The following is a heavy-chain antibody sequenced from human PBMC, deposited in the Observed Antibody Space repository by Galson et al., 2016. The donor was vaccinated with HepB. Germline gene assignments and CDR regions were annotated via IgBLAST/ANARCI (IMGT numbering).Heavy chain of an antibody. Sequence: QSGAEVKKSGESLKISCKASGSKFGYYWIGWVRQVPGKGLEWMGIFYPGDSDARYSPSFQGQVTFTADESTSTASLQWTSLQPADTALYYCARQDQLASRHWYFDVWGRGTLLTVSS. J-gene: IGHJ2*01. CDR3: ARQDQLASRHWYFDV. CDR2: FYPGDSDA. CDR1: GSKFGYYW. D-gene: IGHD1-1*01. V-gene: IGHV5-51*01.